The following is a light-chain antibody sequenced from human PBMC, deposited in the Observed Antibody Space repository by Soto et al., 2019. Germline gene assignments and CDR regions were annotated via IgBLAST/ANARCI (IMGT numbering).Light chain of an antibody. CDR2: DAS. V-gene: IGKV3-11*01. CDR1: QSVSSY. J-gene: IGKJ4*01. Sequence: EIVLTQSPATLSLSPGERATLSCRASQSVSSYLAWYQQKPGQAPRLLIYDASNRATGIPARFSGSGSGTDFTLTISSLEPEGVAVYYCKQRSNRPLLLTFGGGTKVEIK. CDR3: KQRSNRPLLLT.